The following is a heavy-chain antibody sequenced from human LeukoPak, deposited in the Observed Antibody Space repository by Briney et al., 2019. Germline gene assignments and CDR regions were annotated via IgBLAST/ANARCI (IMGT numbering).Heavy chain of an antibody. CDR1: GGTFSSYA. CDR3: ARVYYDILTGGFYFDY. J-gene: IGHJ4*02. Sequence: SVKVSCKASGGTFSSYAISWVRQAPGQGLEWMGGIIPIFGTANYAQKFQGRVTITTDESTSTAYMELSSLRSEDTAVYYCARVYYDILTGGFYFDYWGQGTLVTVSS. CDR2: IIPIFGTA. D-gene: IGHD3-9*01. V-gene: IGHV1-69*05.